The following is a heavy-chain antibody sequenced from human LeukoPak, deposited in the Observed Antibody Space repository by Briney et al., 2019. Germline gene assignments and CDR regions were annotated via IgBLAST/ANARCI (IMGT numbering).Heavy chain of an antibody. V-gene: IGHV3-30-3*01. CDR2: ISYDGSNK. CDR1: GFNFSSYA. CDR3: ARTRSDFWSGYRPDQYYYYGMDV. J-gene: IGHJ6*02. Sequence: GGSLRLSCAASGFNFSSYAMHWVRQAPGKGLERVAVISYDGSNKYYADSVKGRFTISRDNSKNTLYLQMNSLRAEDTAVYYCARTRSDFWSGYRPDQYYYYGMDVWGQGTTVTVSS. D-gene: IGHD3-3*01.